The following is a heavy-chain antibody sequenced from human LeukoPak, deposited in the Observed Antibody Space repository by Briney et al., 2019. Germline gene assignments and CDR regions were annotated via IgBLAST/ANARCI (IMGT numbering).Heavy chain of an antibody. Sequence: GGSLRLSCAASGFTFDDYTMHWVRQVPGKGLEWVSLISWDGGSTYYADSVKGRFTISRDNNKNSLYLQMNSLRTEDTALYYCAKDVRSYYGSSGYFDYWGQGTLVTVSS. CDR3: AKDVRSYYGSSGYFDY. CDR1: GFTFDDYT. D-gene: IGHD3-22*01. J-gene: IGHJ4*02. CDR2: ISWDGGST. V-gene: IGHV3-43*01.